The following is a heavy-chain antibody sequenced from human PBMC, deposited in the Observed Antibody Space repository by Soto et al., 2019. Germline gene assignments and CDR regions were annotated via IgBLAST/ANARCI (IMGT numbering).Heavy chain of an antibody. Sequence: SETLSLTCAVSGGSISSSNWWSWVRQPPGKRLEWIGEIYHSGSTNYNPSLKSRVTISVDKSKNQFSLKLSSVTAADTAVYYCAREPRAMAAAGNNWFDPWGQGTLVTVSS. CDR2: IYHSGST. CDR1: GGSISSSNW. CDR3: AREPRAMAAAGNNWFDP. D-gene: IGHD6-13*01. V-gene: IGHV4-4*02. J-gene: IGHJ5*02.